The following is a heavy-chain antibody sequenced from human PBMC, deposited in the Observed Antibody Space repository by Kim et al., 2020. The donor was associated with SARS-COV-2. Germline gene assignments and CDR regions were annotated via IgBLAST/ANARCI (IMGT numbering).Heavy chain of an antibody. J-gene: IGHJ6*02. CDR3: ARGRDSSSWYYYYGMDV. V-gene: IGHV3-53*04. D-gene: IGHD6-13*01. Sequence: VKGRFTISRHNSKNTLYLQMNSLRAEDTAVYYCARGRDSSSWYYYYGMDVWGQGTTVTVSS.